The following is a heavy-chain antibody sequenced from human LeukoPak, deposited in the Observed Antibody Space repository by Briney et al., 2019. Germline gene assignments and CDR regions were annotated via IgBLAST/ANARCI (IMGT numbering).Heavy chain of an antibody. CDR1: GGSISSYY. J-gene: IGHJ4*02. CDR2: IYYSGST. D-gene: IGHD3-10*01. V-gene: IGHV4-59*01. Sequence: PSETLSLTCTVSGGSISSYYWSWIRQPPGKGLEWIGYIYYSGSTNYNPSLKSRVTISVDTSKNQFSLKLSSVTAADTAVYYCARVGSFVGQPNVWGQGTLVTVSS. CDR3: ARVGSFVGQPNV.